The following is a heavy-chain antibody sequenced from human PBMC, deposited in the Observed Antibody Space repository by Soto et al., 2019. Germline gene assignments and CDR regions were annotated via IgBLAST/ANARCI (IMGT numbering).Heavy chain of an antibody. V-gene: IGHV6-1*01. D-gene: IGHD2-15*01. J-gene: IGHJ6*02. CDR1: GDSVSSNSAA. Sequence: SQTLSLTCAISGDSVSSNSAAWNWIRQSPSRGLEWLGRTYYRSKWYNDYAVSVKSRITINPDTSKNQFSLQLNSVTPEDTAVYYCAREREGDIVVVGDYYYYGMDVWGQGTTVTVS. CDR3: AREREGDIVVVGDYYYYGMDV. CDR2: TYYRSKWYN.